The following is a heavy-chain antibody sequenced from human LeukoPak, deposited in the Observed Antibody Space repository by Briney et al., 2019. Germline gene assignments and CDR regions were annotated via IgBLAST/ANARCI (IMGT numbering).Heavy chain of an antibody. Sequence: PSGTLSLTCTVSGGSISSHYWSWIRQPPGKGLEWIGYIFYSGSTNYNPSLKSRVTISVDTSKNQFSLKLRSVTAADTAVYYCARGKYYYDSSGPEDYWGQGTLVTVSS. CDR3: ARGKYYYDSSGPEDY. CDR1: GGSISSHY. J-gene: IGHJ4*02. CDR2: IFYSGST. V-gene: IGHV4-59*11. D-gene: IGHD3-22*01.